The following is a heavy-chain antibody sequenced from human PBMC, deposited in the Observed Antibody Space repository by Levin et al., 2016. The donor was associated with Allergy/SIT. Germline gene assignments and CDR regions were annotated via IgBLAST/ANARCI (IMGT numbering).Heavy chain of an antibody. V-gene: IGHV5-51*01. D-gene: IGHD2/OR15-2a*01. CDR3: ARGRGNFHYYYYMDV. CDR2: IYPGDSAT. CDR1: GYDFNNYW. J-gene: IGHJ6*03. Sequence: GESLKISCQAFGYDFNNYWIAWVRQMPGKGLEWMGIIYPGDSATKYSPSFRGQVTISADKSISTAYLQWSSLRASDTAIYYCARGRGNFHYYYYMDVWGKGTTVTVSS.